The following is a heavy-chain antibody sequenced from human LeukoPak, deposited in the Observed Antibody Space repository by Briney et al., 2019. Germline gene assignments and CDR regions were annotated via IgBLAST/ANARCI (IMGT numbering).Heavy chain of an antibody. D-gene: IGHD5-18*01. CDR2: MWYDGSNT. V-gene: IGHV3-33*01. CDR3: ARAGGYSLGPGGY. J-gene: IGHJ4*02. CDR1: GFSFTNYA. Sequence: GGSLTLACAASGFSFTNYAMHWVRHPPGEGMEWVAVMWYDGSNTNYTHSVKGRFTISRDNSKNTLYLQMNSLRAEDTAVYYCARAGGYSLGPGGYWGQGTLVTVSS.